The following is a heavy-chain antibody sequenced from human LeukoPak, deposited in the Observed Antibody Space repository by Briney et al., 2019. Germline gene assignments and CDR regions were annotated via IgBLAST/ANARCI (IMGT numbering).Heavy chain of an antibody. Sequence: SVKVSCKASGGTFSSYAISWVRQAPGQGLEWMGGIIPIFGTANYAQKFQGRVTMTTDTSTSTAYMELRSLRSDDTAAYYCAREGWYSSSWPDAFDIWGQGTMVTVSS. J-gene: IGHJ3*02. CDR2: IIPIFGTA. V-gene: IGHV1-69*05. CDR1: GGTFSSYA. CDR3: AREGWYSSSWPDAFDI. D-gene: IGHD6-13*01.